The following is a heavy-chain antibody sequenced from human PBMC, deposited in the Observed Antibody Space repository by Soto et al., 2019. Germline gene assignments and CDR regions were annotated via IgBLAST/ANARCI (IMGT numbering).Heavy chain of an antibody. CDR2: IRSKANSYAT. V-gene: IGHV3-73*02. D-gene: IGHD2-15*01. Sequence: EVQLVESGGGLVQPGESLELSCVASGFTFSGSVMHWVRQASGKGLEWVGRIRSKANSYATAYAASVKDRFTISRDDSKNTAYLQMNSLKTEDTAVYYCTRYSDCSGGSCYSSNWFDPWGQGTLVTVSS. CDR1: GFTFSGSV. J-gene: IGHJ5*02. CDR3: TRYSDCSGGSCYSSNWFDP.